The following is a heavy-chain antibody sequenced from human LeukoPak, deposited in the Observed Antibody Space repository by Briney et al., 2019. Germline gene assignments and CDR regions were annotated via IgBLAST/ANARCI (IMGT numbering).Heavy chain of an antibody. J-gene: IGHJ6*03. CDR3: ARGCQYQLLIFLYYYMDV. V-gene: IGHV1-2*02. Sequence: ASVKVSCKASGYTFTSYGISWVRQDPGQGLEWMGWINPNSGGTNYAQKFQGRVTMTRDTSISTAYMELSRLTSDDTAVYYCARGCQYQLLIFLYYYMDVWGKGTTVTISS. D-gene: IGHD2-2*01. CDR1: GYTFTSYG. CDR2: INPNSGGT.